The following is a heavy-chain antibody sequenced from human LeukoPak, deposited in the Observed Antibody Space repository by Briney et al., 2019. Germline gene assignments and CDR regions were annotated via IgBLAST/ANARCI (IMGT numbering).Heavy chain of an antibody. D-gene: IGHD3-9*01. CDR3: ARGPYYDILTGYAHYFDY. J-gene: IGHJ4*02. CDR2: ISSSGSTI. V-gene: IGHV3-48*03. Sequence: PGGSLRLSCAASGFTFSSYEMNWVRQAPGKGLEWVSYISSSGSTIYYADSVKGRFTISRDNAKNSLYLQMNSLRAEDTAVYYCARGPYYDILTGYAHYFDYWGQGTLVTVSS. CDR1: GFTFSSYE.